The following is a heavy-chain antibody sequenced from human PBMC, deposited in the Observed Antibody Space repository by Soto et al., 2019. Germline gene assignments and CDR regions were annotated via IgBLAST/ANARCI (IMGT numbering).Heavy chain of an antibody. V-gene: IGHV4-31*03. J-gene: IGHJ6*02. Sequence: SETLSLTCSVSGGSISSVGHYWTWIRQQPGKGLEWIGYIYYSGSTDYNPTLKSRVTISVDRSKNQFSLNLSSVTAADTAIYYCARESGGYDSSTRYGLDVWGQGTTVTVSS. CDR3: ARESGGYDSSTRYGLDV. CDR1: GGSISSVGHY. D-gene: IGHD6-25*01. CDR2: IYYSGST.